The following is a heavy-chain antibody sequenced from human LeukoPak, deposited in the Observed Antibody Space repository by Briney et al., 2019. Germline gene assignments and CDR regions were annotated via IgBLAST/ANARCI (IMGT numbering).Heavy chain of an antibody. J-gene: IGHJ4*02. CDR2: VSGSGVTT. D-gene: IGHD6-13*01. Sequence: GGSLRLSCAASGFTFTGYAVSWVRQAPGKGLEWVSAVSGSGVTTYYADSVKGRFTISRDNSKNTLYLQMNSLRAEDTAVYYCAKGSSWSMYYFDYWGQGTLVTVSS. V-gene: IGHV3-23*01. CDR3: AKGSSWSMYYFDY. CDR1: GFTFTGYA.